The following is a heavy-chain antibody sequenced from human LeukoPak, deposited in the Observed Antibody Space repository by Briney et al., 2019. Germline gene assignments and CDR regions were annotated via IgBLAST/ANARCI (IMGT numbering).Heavy chain of an antibody. Sequence: GGSLRLSCAASGFTFSSSSMSWVRQAAGKGLEWVSSISSSSSYIYYADSVKGRFTISRDNAKNSLYLQMNSLRVEDTAVYYCARDRTGDFDYWGQGTLVTVSS. CDR1: GFTFSSSS. CDR2: ISSSSSYI. V-gene: IGHV3-21*01. CDR3: ARDRTGDFDY. J-gene: IGHJ4*02.